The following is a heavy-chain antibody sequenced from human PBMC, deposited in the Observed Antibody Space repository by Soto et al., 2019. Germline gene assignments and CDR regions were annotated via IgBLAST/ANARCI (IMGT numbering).Heavy chain of an antibody. Sequence: ASVKVSCKASGFTYINSAVQWVRQARGQGLEWIGWIVVGAGNTNYAQKFQERLTLTRDMTTNTAYMELSSLRSEDTAVYYCATGSFTSTGGRIGYHYNAMDVWGQGTTVTVSS. CDR2: IVVGAGNT. CDR1: GFTYINSA. CDR3: ATGSFTSTGGRIGYHYNAMDV. V-gene: IGHV1-58*01. D-gene: IGHD1-1*01. J-gene: IGHJ6*02.